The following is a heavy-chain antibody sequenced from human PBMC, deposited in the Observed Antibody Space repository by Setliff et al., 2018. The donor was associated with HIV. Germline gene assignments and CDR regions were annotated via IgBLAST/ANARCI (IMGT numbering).Heavy chain of an antibody. J-gene: IGHJ6*02. CDR3: ARDAWVEFLEWTFYGMDV. CDR2: MSTDNGNT. V-gene: IGHV1-18*01. D-gene: IGHD3-3*02. CDR1: GYSFSSYG. Sequence: ASVKVSCKASGYSFSSYGIGWVRLAPGQGLEWMGWMSTDNGNTNYAQKVQGRVTMTTDTGTRTAYMELRSLRSDDTAVYYCARDAWVEFLEWTFYGMDVWSQGTTVTVSS.